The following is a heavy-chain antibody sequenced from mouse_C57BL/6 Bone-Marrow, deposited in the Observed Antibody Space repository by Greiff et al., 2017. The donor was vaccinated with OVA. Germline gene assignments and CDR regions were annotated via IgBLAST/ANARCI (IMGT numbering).Heavy chain of an antibody. J-gene: IGHJ4*01. CDR2: ISSGGDYI. Sequence: EVQGVESGEGLVKPGGSLKLSCAASGFTFSSYAMSWVRQTPEKRLEWVAYISSGGDYIYYADTVKGRFTISRDNARNTLYLQMSSLKSEDTAMYYCTRDTPFTTVVAHYYAMDYWGQGTSVTVSS. CDR1: GFTFSSYA. V-gene: IGHV5-9-1*02. D-gene: IGHD1-1*01. CDR3: TRDTPFTTVVAHYYAMDY.